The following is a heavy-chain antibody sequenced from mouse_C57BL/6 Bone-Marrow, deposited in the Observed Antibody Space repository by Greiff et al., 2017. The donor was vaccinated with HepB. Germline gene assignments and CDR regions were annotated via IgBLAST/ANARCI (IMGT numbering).Heavy chain of an antibody. Sequence: EVQWVESGGDLVKPGGSLKLSCAASGFTFSSYGMSWVRQTPDKRLEWVATISSGGSYTYYPDSVKGRFTISRDNAKNTLYLQMSSLKSEDTAMYYCARLPSIYYDYDTWFAYWGQGTLVTVSA. V-gene: IGHV5-6*01. D-gene: IGHD2-4*01. CDR2: ISSGGSYT. J-gene: IGHJ3*01. CDR1: GFTFSSYG. CDR3: ARLPSIYYDYDTWFAY.